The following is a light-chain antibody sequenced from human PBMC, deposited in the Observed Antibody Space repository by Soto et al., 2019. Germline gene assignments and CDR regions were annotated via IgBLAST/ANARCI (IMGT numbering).Light chain of an antibody. Sequence: QSVLTQPPSASGTPGQRVTISCTGSNSNIGADYAISWYRQFPGTAPKLLIYVNTNRPSGVPDRFSGSKSGSSASLAITGLQVEDEADYYCQSYDSSLISLIFGPGTKLTVL. J-gene: IGLJ1*01. CDR1: NSNIGADYA. CDR2: VNT. CDR3: QSYDSSLISLI. V-gene: IGLV1-40*01.